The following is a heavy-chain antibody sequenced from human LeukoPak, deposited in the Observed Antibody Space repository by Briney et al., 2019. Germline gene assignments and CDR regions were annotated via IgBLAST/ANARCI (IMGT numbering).Heavy chain of an antibody. CDR1: GGSINNSY. Sequence: SETLSLTCTVSGGSINNSYWTWIRQPPGKGLEWIGHIYYSGSTNYSPSLKSRVTISVDTSKNQFSLKLSSVTAADTAVYYCARTTKDYYYYYYMDVWGKGTTVTVSS. CDR3: ARTTKDYYYYYYMDV. D-gene: IGHD4-17*01. CDR2: IYYSGST. J-gene: IGHJ6*03. V-gene: IGHV4-59*08.